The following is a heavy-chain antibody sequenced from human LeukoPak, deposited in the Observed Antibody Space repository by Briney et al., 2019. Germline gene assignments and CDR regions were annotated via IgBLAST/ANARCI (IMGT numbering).Heavy chain of an antibody. J-gene: IGHJ4*02. Sequence: SVKVSCKASGGTFNSYAISWVGQAPGQGVEWMGRIIPIFGTAKYAQKFQGRDTINTEESTSTAYMELSSLRSEDTAVYYCARDGDYYDSSGYLCGDWGQGTLVTVSS. CDR1: GGTFNSYA. V-gene: IGHV1-69*05. CDR3: ARDGDYYDSSGYLCGD. CDR2: IIPIFGTA. D-gene: IGHD3-22*01.